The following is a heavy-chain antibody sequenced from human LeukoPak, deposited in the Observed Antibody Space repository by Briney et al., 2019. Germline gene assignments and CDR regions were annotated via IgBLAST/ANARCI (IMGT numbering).Heavy chain of an antibody. J-gene: IGHJ3*02. D-gene: IGHD3-10*01. CDR3: ARDRAVYDAFDI. V-gene: IGHV3-20*04. CDR2: INWNGGST. Sequence: GGSLRLSCAASGFTFDDYGMSWVRQAPGKGLEWVSGINWNGGSTGYADSVKGRFTISRDNAKNSLYLQMNSLRAEDTAVYYGARDRAVYDAFDIWGQGTMVTVSS. CDR1: GFTFDDYG.